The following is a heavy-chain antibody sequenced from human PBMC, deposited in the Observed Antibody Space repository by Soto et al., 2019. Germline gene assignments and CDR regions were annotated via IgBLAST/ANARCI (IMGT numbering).Heavy chain of an antibody. D-gene: IGHD3-10*01. CDR3: ANERVGEMATGGYFDY. Sequence: QVQLVQSGAEVKRPGSSVKVSCKISGGTFSNGAFSWVRQAPGQGLEWMGGIIPLFGTPSYAQKFQGRVTITADESSGTGYMELSSLTSGDTSIYYCANERVGEMATGGYFDYWGQRTLVSVSS. CDR1: GGTFSNGA. J-gene: IGHJ4*02. CDR2: IIPLFGTP. V-gene: IGHV1-69*01.